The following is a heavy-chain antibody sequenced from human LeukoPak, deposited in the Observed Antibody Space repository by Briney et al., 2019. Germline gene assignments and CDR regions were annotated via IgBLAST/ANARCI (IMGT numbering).Heavy chain of an antibody. Sequence: GGSLRLSCAASGFTVSSNYMSWVRQAPGKGLEWVSVIYSGGSTYYADSVKGRFTISRDNAKNSLYLQMNSLRAGDTAVYYCATGYTDAFDIWGQGTMVTVSS. CDR3: ATGYTDAFDI. CDR2: IYSGGST. CDR1: GFTVSSNY. D-gene: IGHD6-13*01. V-gene: IGHV3-53*01. J-gene: IGHJ3*02.